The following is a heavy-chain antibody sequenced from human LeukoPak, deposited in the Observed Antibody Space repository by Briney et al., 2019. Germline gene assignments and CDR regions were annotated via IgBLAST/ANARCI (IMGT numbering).Heavy chain of an antibody. CDR3: AKHMRATNTYSFFGLDV. CDR1: GFTFKDYA. Sequence: PGRSLRLSCPATGFTFKDYAMHWFRKPPGKGLKWVSSFNWNGGGTDYADSVKGRFTISRDNAKNSLYLQLSSLRPEDTALYYCAKHMRATNTYSFFGLDVWGQGTTVTVSS. J-gene: IGHJ6*02. D-gene: IGHD1-26*01. V-gene: IGHV3-9*01. CDR2: FNWNGGGT.